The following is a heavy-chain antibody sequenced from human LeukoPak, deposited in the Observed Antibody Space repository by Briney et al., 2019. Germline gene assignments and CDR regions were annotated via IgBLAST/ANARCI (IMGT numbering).Heavy chain of an antibody. D-gene: IGHD2/OR15-2a*01. Sequence: PGGSLRLSCAASGFTVSSNYMSWVRQAPGKGLEWVSIIYGGGTTCYADSVKGRFTISRDISKNTLFLQMTSLRSEDTAVYYCARTLNNWGQGTLVTVSS. J-gene: IGHJ4*02. CDR2: IYGGGTT. CDR3: ARTLNN. V-gene: IGHV3-66*01. CDR1: GFTVSSNY.